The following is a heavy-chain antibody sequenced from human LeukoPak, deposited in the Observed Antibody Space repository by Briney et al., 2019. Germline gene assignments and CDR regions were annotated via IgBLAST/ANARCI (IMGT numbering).Heavy chain of an antibody. CDR2: ISAYNGNT. D-gene: IGHD2-21*02. CDR3: ARDRLPYCAGDCHGNY. Sequence: ASVKVSCKASGYTFTSYGISWVRQAPGQGLEWMGWISAYNGNTNYAQKLQGRVTMTTDTSTSTAYMELRSLRSDDTAVYYCARDRLPYCAGDCHGNYWGQGTLVTVSS. CDR1: GYTFTSYG. J-gene: IGHJ4*02. V-gene: IGHV1-18*01.